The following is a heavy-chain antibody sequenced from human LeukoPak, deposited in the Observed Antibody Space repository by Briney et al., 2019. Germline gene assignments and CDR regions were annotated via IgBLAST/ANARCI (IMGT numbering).Heavy chain of an antibody. J-gene: IGHJ4*02. CDR3: AKSIAVAGSYRNGLDY. CDR2: ISYDGNNK. Sequence: GGSLRLSCAASGFTFSTYAIHWVRQAPGKGLEWVAVISYDGNNKFYADSVKGRFTISRDNSKNTVYLQMNSLRAEDTAVYYCAKSIAVAGSYRNGLDYWGQGTLVTVSS. D-gene: IGHD6-19*01. V-gene: IGHV3-30-3*02. CDR1: GFTFSTYA.